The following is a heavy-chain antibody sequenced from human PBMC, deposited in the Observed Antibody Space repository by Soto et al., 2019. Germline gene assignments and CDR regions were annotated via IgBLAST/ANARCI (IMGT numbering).Heavy chain of an antibody. Sequence: SVTLSLNCAVNGGCFLGHYWGWIRQPPGKGLEWIGEINHSGSTNYNPSLKSRVTISVDTSKNQFSLKLSSVTAADTAVYYCARQKVLWFGERRAYGMD. D-gene: IGHD3-10*01. CDR1: GGCFLGHY. CDR2: INHSGST. CDR3: ARQKVLWFGERRAYGMD. V-gene: IGHV4-34*01. J-gene: IGHJ6*01.